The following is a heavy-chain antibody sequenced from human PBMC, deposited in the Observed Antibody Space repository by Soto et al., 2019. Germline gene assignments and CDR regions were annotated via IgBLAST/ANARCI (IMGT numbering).Heavy chain of an antibody. Sequence: GGSLRLSCEVAGVSFNLDDMSWVRQAPGKGLEWIAYISSSGNTENYPDSVKGRFTISRDNAKNSLYLQMNSLRAEDTAVYYCARDYSDGYNSIGFDYWGQGTLVTVSS. CDR3: ARDYSDGYNSIGFDY. J-gene: IGHJ4*02. D-gene: IGHD1-1*01. CDR2: ISSSGNTE. CDR1: GVSFNLDD. V-gene: IGHV3-48*03.